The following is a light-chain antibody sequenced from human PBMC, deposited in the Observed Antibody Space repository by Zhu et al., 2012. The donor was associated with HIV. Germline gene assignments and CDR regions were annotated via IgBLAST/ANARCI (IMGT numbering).Light chain of an antibody. CDR2: GTF. CDR3: QQYDTSPMT. V-gene: IGKV3-20*01. Sequence: TVLTQSPATLSLSPGERATLSCRASQSVGSRYLAWYQQKPGQALRLLIYGTFNRATGVPDRFSGSGSGTDFTLTITRLESEDFAVYYCQQYDTSPMTFGQGTKVEIK. CDR1: QSVGSRY. J-gene: IGKJ1*01.